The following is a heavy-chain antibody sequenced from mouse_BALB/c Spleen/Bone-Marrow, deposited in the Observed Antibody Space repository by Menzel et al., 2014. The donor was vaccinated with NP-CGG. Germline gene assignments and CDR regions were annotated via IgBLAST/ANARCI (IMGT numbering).Heavy chain of an antibody. CDR3: ARWRYPYAMDY. CDR2: FYPGDGSA. D-gene: IGHD5-1-1*01. V-gene: IGHV1S56*01. J-gene: IGHJ4*01. CDR1: GYTFTSYY. Sequence: QVQLQQSGPELVKPGASVKMSCKASGYTFTSYYIHWVKQRPGQGLEWIGWFYPGDGSAKYNEKFKDKTTLTADKSSSTACMLLSSLTSEDSAIYFCARWRYPYAMDYWGQGTSVTVSS.